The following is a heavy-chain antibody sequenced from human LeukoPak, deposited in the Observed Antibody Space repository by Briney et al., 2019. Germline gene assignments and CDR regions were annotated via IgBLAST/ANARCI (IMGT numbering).Heavy chain of an antibody. Sequence: GVSVRLSCAASGFTFSSYAMNWVRQAPGKGLEWVSAISGFGGTTYYADSVKGRFTISRDNSKNTLFLQMNSLRAEDTAVYYCAKDREGLSSGYDLEYFDYWGQGTLVTVSS. CDR1: GFTFSSYA. J-gene: IGHJ4*02. D-gene: IGHD5-12*01. CDR2: ISGFGGTT. V-gene: IGHV3-23*01. CDR3: AKDREGLSSGYDLEYFDY.